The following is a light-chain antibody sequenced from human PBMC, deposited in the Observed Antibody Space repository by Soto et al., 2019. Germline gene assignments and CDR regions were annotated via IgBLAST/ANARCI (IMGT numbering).Light chain of an antibody. CDR3: QQYYNWPPYT. Sequence: IVMTQSPATLSVSQGERVTLSCRASETVRTNLAWFQQKPGQTPRLLIFGASTRATGIPTRFTGSGSETEFTLTIGSLQSEDLAVYYCQQYYNWPPYTFGQGTKLEIK. CDR1: ETVRTN. J-gene: IGKJ2*01. V-gene: IGKV3-15*01. CDR2: GAS.